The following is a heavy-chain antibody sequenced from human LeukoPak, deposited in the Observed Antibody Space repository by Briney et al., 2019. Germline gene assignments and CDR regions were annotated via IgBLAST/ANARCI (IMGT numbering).Heavy chain of an antibody. D-gene: IGHD6-25*01. J-gene: IGHJ6*02. V-gene: IGHV3-21*01. CDR3: ARDGGRMDV. CDR1: GFTFSSYS. Sequence: GGSLRLSCAPSGFTFSSYSMNWVRQAPGKGLEWVSTISSSSSYIYYADSVKGRFTMSRDNAKNSLYLRMNSLRAEDTAVYYCARDGGRMDVWGQGTTVTVSS. CDR2: ISSSSSYI.